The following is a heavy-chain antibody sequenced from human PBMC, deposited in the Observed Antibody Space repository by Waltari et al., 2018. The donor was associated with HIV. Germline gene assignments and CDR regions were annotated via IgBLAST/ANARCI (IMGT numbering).Heavy chain of an antibody. CDR1: RFPFSCYA. V-gene: IGHV3-30*18. Sequence: QVQLVESGGGVVQPGRSLRPSCAASRFPFSCYAMHWVRQAPGKGLEWVAVISYYGDNKYYADSVKGRFTISRDNSKNTLYLQMNSLRAEDTAVYYCAKGASGWSPGYWGQGTLVTVSS. J-gene: IGHJ4*02. D-gene: IGHD6-19*01. CDR2: ISYYGDNK. CDR3: AKGASGWSPGY.